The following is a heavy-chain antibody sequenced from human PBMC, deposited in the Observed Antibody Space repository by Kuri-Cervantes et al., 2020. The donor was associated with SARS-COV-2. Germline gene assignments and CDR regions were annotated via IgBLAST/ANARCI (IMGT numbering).Heavy chain of an antibody. CDR2: IYSGGST. D-gene: IGHD3-22*01. J-gene: IGHJ4*02. Sequence: GESLKISCAASGFTVSSNYMSWVRQAPGKGLEWVSVIYSGGSTYYADSVKGRFTISRDNSKNTLYLQMNSLRAEDTAVYYCTTNLYYDSSGYYSDFDYWGQGTLVTVSS. CDR1: GFTVSSNY. V-gene: IGHV3-53*01. CDR3: TTNLYYDSSGYYSDFDY.